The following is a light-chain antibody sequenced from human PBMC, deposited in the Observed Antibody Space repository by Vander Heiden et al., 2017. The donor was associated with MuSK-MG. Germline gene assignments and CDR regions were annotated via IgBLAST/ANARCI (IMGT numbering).Light chain of an antibody. V-gene: IGLV2-14*01. CDR3: SSYTTSNTLV. CDR1: SSDVGGYNY. Sequence: QSALTQPASVSGSPGQSITISCTGTSSDVGGYNYVSWYQQHPGKAPKLMIYDVSNRRSGVSNRFSGSKSGNTASLTISGRQAEDEADYYCSSYTTSNTLVFGTGTKVTVL. CDR2: DVS. J-gene: IGLJ1*01.